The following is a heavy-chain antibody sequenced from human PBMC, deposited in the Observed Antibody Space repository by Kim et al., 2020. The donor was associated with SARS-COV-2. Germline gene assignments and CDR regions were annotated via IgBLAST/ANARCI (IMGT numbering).Heavy chain of an antibody. V-gene: IGHV1-18*01. D-gene: IGHD3-22*01. J-gene: IGHJ4*02. Sequence: ASVKVSCKASGYMFTTHGVTWVRQALRQGLEWMGWISVNNGNTNYAQKFQDRVTLTADTSTTTVYMELRSLRSDDTAMYYCARDSESSSYYSPSDYWGQGTLVTVSS. CDR2: ISVNNGNT. CDR1: GYMFTTHG. CDR3: ARDSESSSYYSPSDY.